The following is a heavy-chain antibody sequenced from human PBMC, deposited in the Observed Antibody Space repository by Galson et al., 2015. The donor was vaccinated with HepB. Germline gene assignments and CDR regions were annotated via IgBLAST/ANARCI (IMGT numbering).Heavy chain of an antibody. CDR2: ISPYSGNT. Sequence: SVKVSCKASGYSFTTYGISWVRQAPGQGLEWIGWISPYSGNTNYAQNFQGRVTMTTDTSTRTVYMELRSLKFDDMAVYYCARLGAAAGFLDYWGQGTLVTVSS. V-gene: IGHV1-18*03. J-gene: IGHJ4*02. D-gene: IGHD6-13*01. CDR1: GYSFTTYG. CDR3: ARLGAAAGFLDY.